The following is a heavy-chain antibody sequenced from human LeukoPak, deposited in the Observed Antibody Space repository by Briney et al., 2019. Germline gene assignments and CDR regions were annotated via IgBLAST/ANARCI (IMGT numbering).Heavy chain of an antibody. Sequence: SVKVSCKASGGTFSSYAISWVRQAPGQGLEWMGGIIPIFGTANYAQKFQGRVTITADESTSTAYMELSSLRSEDTAVYYCARGGSGITIFEVVGPGYYYYGMDVWGQGTTVTVSS. CDR1: GGTFSSYA. V-gene: IGHV1-69*13. CDR3: ARGGSGITIFEVVGPGYYYYGMDV. CDR2: IIPIFGTA. D-gene: IGHD3-3*01. J-gene: IGHJ6*02.